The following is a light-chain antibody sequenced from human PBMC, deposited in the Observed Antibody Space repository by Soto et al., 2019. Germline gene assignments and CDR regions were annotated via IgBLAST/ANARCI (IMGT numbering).Light chain of an antibody. V-gene: IGKV1-5*01. Sequence: DIQMTQFPSTLSASVGDRVTITCRASQDIDISLAWFQQRPGEAPKLLIFAASGLESGVPSTFSGSGSGTEFTLTISSLQPDDFATYYCQQYNSLMYTFGQGTRLEIK. CDR3: QQYNSLMYT. CDR2: AAS. J-gene: IGKJ5*01. CDR1: QDIDIS.